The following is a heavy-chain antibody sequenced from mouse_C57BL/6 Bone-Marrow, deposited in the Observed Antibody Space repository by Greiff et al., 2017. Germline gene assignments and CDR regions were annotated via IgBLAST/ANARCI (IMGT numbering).Heavy chain of an antibody. CDR2: ILPGGGST. J-gene: IGHJ3*01. CDR1: GYTFTGYW. Sequence: QVQLQQSGADLMKPGASVKLSCTATGYTFTGYWIEWVKQRPGHGLEWIGEILPGGGSTNYNEKLKGKVTFTADTSSNNLYMQLSSLETDDTAFYDSARRGGWLPFAYWGQGTLVTVSA. CDR3: ARRGGWLPFAY. D-gene: IGHD2-3*01. V-gene: IGHV1-9*01.